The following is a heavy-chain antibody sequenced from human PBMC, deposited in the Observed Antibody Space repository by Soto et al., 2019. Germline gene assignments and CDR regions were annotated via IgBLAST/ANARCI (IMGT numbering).Heavy chain of an antibody. CDR1: GGTFSSYA. CDR3: ARGPEQLAFDY. V-gene: IGHV1-69*13. CDR2: IIPIFGTA. D-gene: IGHD6-6*01. J-gene: IGHJ4*02. Sequence: ASVKVSCKASGGTFSSYAISWVRQAPGQGLEWMGGIIPIFGTANYAQRFQGRVTITADESTSTAYMGLSSLRSEDTAVYYCARGPEQLAFDYWGQGTLVTVSS.